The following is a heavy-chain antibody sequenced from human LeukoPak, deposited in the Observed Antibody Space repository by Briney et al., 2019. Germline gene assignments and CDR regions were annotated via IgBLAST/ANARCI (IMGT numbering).Heavy chain of an antibody. D-gene: IGHD2-15*01. CDR3: ARCPHDIVVVVAATLVCEFDY. CDR1: GFTFSSYA. J-gene: IGHJ4*02. Sequence: PGRSLRLSCAAPGFTFSSYAMHWVRQAPGKGLEWVAVISYDGSNKYYADSVKGRFTISRDNSKNTLYLQMNSLRAEDTAVYYCARCPHDIVVVVAATLVCEFDYWGQGTLVTVSS. V-gene: IGHV3-30*04. CDR2: ISYDGSNK.